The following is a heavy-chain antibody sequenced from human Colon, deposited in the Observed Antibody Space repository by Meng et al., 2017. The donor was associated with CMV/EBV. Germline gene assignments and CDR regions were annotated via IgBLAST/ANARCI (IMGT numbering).Heavy chain of an antibody. D-gene: IGHD1-14*01. J-gene: IGHJ4*02. V-gene: IGHV3-11*01. CDR2: ITNSGITT. CDR3: ARGGEMNHDY. Sequence: GESLKISCAASGFNFSDYYMSWIRQAPGKVLDWISYITNSGITTYYADSVRDRFTISRDNAKNSLYLQMNSLRADDTAVYYCARGGEMNHDYWGQGTLVTVSS. CDR1: GFNFSDYY.